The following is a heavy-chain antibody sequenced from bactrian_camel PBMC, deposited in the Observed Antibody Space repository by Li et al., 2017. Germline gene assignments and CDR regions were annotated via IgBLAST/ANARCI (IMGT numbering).Heavy chain of an antibody. CDR1: GLSTYY. D-gene: IGHD3*01. Sequence: VQLVESGGGLVQPGESLMLSCAASGLSTYYWTWVRQAPGKGLEWVSNMNGAGTAYYADSVKGRFTVSRDNAKNTLYLQMTNLTSADTALYYCATGLLPVFWGQGTQVTVS. V-gene: IGHV3-2*01. J-gene: IGHJ4*01. CDR3: ATGLLPVF. CDR2: MNGAGTA.